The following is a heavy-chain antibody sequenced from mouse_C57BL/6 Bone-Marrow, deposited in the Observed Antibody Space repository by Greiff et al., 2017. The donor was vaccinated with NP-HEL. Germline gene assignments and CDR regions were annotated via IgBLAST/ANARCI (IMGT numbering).Heavy chain of an antibody. Sequence: VKLMESGPGLVQPSQSLSITCIVSGFSLTSYGVHWVRQSPGKGLEWLGVIWSGGSTDYNAAFISRLSISKDNSKSQVFFKMNSLQADDTAIYYCARGGYAWFAYWGQGTLVTVSA. D-gene: IGHD2-10*02. CDR2: IWSGGST. V-gene: IGHV2-2*01. J-gene: IGHJ3*01. CDR1: GFSLTSYG. CDR3: ARGGYAWFAY.